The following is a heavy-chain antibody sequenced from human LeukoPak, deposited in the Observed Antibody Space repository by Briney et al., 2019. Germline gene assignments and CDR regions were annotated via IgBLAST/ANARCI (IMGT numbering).Heavy chain of an antibody. CDR2: IKQDGSEK. J-gene: IGHJ4*02. D-gene: IGHD6-19*01. V-gene: IGHV3-7*01. CDR1: GFTFSSYW. Sequence: GGSLRLSCAASGFTFSSYWMSWVRQAPGKGLEWVANIKQDGSEKYYVDSVKGRFTISRDNAKTSLYLQMNSLRAEDTAVYYCARDREQWPSYFDYWGQGTLVTVSS. CDR3: ARDREQWPSYFDY.